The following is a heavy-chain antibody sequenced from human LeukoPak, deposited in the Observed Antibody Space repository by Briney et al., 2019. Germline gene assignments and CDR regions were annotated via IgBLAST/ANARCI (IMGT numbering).Heavy chain of an antibody. Sequence: SETLSLTCTVSGVSFNDYYWSWVRQSPGKGLEWIGESNHSGYTNDSPSLKSRVTLSIATSRKQFSLNLRSVTVADTGIYYCTRMTTGHDYWGQGTLVTVSS. D-gene: IGHD4-17*01. CDR1: GVSFNDYY. CDR3: TRMTTGHDY. V-gene: IGHV4-34*01. CDR2: SNHSGYT. J-gene: IGHJ4*02.